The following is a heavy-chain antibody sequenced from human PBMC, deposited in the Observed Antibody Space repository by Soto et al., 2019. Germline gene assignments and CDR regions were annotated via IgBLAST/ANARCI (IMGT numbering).Heavy chain of an antibody. D-gene: IGHD1-20*01. CDR2: IIPILGIA. Sequence: QVQLVQSGAEVKKPGSSVKVSCKASGGTFSSYTISWVRQAPGQGLEWMGRIIPILGIANYAQKFQGRVTITADKATSTAYMELSSLRSDDTAVYYWARGGPITGWFDPWGQGTLVTVSS. J-gene: IGHJ5*02. CDR3: ARGGPITGWFDP. V-gene: IGHV1-69*02. CDR1: GGTFSSYT.